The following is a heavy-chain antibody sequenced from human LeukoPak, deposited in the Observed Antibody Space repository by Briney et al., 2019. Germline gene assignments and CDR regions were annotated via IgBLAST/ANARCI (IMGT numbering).Heavy chain of an antibody. V-gene: IGHV4-59*01. CDR3: ARGNAYNWRFDF. J-gene: IGHJ4*02. CDR1: GGSISSYH. D-gene: IGHD1-1*01. Sequence: SETLSLTCSVSGGSISSYHWNWIRQTPGKGLQWIGYTHYSGSTNYNPSLKSRVSISVDTSKNQFSLKLSSVTAADTALYYCARGNAYNWRFDFWGQGTLVTVSS. CDR2: THYSGST.